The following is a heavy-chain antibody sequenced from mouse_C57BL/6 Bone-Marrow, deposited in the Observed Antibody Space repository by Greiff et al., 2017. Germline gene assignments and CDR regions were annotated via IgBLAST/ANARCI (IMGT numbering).Heavy chain of an antibody. CDR2: IDPEDGET. CDR1: GFNFKDYY. D-gene: IGHD1-1*01. Sequence: VQLQQSGAELVKPGASVKLSCTASGFNFKDYYMHWVKQRTEQGLEWIGRIDPEDGETKYAPKFQGKATLTADTSSNTAYLQLSSLTSEDTAVYYCARPYYYGSSYVFDYWGQGTTLTVSS. V-gene: IGHV14-2*01. J-gene: IGHJ2*01. CDR3: ARPYYYGSSYVFDY.